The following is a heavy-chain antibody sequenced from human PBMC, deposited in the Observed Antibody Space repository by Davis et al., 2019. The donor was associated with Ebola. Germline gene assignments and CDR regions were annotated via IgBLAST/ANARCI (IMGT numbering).Heavy chain of an antibody. V-gene: IGHV3-30*18. J-gene: IGHJ6*04. D-gene: IGHD6-6*01. CDR2: ISYDGSNK. CDR1: GFTFSSYG. Sequence: PGGSLRLSCAASGFTFSSYGMHWVRQAPGKGLEWVAVISYDGSNKYYADSVKGRFTISRDNSKNTLYLQMNSLRAEDTAVYYCAKFPEQLVLSQMDVWGKGTTVTVSS. CDR3: AKFPEQLVLSQMDV.